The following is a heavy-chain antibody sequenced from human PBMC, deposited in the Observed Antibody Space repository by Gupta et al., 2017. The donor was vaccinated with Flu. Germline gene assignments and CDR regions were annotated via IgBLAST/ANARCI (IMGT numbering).Heavy chain of an antibody. D-gene: IGHD2-2*01. CDR3: ARGYCSSTSCYPYYFDY. CDR1: GFTFSSYS. V-gene: IGHV3-21*01. J-gene: IGHJ4*02. CDR2: ISSSSSYI. Sequence: EVQLVESGGGLVKPGGSLRLSCAASGFTFSSYSMNWVRQAPGKGLEWVSSISSSSSYIYYADSVKGRVTISRDNAKNSLYLQMNSLRAEDTAVYYCARGYCSSTSCYPYYFDYGGQGTLVTVSS.